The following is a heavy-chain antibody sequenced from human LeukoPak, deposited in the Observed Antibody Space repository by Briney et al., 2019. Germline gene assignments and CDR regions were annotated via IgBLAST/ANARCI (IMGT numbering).Heavy chain of an antibody. J-gene: IGHJ4*02. CDR2: ITGSGGST. Sequence: GGSLRLSCAASGFTFSSYGMNWVRQAPGKGLEWVSSITGSGGSTYNADSVKGRFTISRDNSRNTLYLQMSSLRAEDTAVYYCAKEGRSLQTYWGQGTLVTVSS. CDR3: AKEGRSLQTY. CDR1: GFTFSSYG. V-gene: IGHV3-23*01. D-gene: IGHD5-24*01.